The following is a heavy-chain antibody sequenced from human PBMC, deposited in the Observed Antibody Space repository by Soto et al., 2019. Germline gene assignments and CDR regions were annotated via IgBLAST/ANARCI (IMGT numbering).Heavy chain of an antibody. V-gene: IGHV3-30*18. Sequence: PGGSLRLSCAASGFTFSSYGMHWVRQAPGKGLEWVAVISYDGSNKYYADSVKGRFTISRDNSKNTLYLQMNSLRAEDTAVYYCAKEGGFWDRDGYNFLDYWGQGTLVTVSS. D-gene: IGHD5-12*01. CDR3: AKEGGFWDRDGYNFLDY. J-gene: IGHJ4*02. CDR1: GFTFSSYG. CDR2: ISYDGSNK.